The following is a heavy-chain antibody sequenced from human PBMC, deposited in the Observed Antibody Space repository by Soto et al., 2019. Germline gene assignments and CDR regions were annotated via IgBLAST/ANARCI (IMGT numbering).Heavy chain of an antibody. D-gene: IGHD6-19*01. CDR3: ARAVAVPADFDY. V-gene: IGHV1-3*05. CDR1: GYTFTGYA. CDR2: INAGNGNT. J-gene: IGHJ4*02. Sequence: QVQLVQSGAEEKKPGASVKVSCKASGYTFTGYAMHWVRQAPGQRLEWMGWINAGNGNTKYSQKFQGRVTITRDTSAGAAYMELSSLSPEDTAVYYCARAVAVPADFDYWGQGTLVTVSS.